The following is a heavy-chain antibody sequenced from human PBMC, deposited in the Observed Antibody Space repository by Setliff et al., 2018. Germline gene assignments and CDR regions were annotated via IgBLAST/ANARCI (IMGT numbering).Heavy chain of an antibody. CDR1: GFMFDDYA. D-gene: IGHD3-22*01. CDR3: ARGAYYYESSGYPPMV. V-gene: IGHV3-74*01. CDR2: IKSDGTSI. Sequence: LRLSCAASGFMFDDYAMAWVRQVPGKGLEWVSRIKSDGTSISYADSVKGRFTISRDNAQNTLYLQMNSLRAEDTAVYYCARGAYYYESSGYPPMVWGQGTLVTVSS. J-gene: IGHJ4*02.